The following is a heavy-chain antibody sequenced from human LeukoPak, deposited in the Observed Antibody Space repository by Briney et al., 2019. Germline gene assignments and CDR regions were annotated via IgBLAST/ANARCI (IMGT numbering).Heavy chain of an antibody. V-gene: IGHV4-34*01. CDR2: INHSGST. J-gene: IGHJ4*02. CDR1: GGSFSGYY. Sequence: SETLSLTCAVYGGSFSGYYWSWIRQPPGKGLEWIGEINHSGSTNYNPSLKSRVTISVDTSKNQFSLKLSSVTAADTAVYYCARGWRHDYWGQGTLVTVSS. D-gene: IGHD5-12*01. CDR3: ARGWRHDY.